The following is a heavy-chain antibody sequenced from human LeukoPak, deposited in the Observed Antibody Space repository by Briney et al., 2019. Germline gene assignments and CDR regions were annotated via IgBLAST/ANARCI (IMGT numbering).Heavy chain of an antibody. D-gene: IGHD7-27*01. CDR2: INHSGST. Sequence: SETLSLTCAVYGGSFSGYYWSWIRQPPGKGLEWIGEINHSGSTNYNPSLKSRVTISVDTSKNQFSLKLSSATAADTAVYYCAGGLGQYYFDYWGQGTLVTVSS. J-gene: IGHJ4*02. CDR3: AGGLGQYYFDY. CDR1: GGSFSGYY. V-gene: IGHV4-34*01.